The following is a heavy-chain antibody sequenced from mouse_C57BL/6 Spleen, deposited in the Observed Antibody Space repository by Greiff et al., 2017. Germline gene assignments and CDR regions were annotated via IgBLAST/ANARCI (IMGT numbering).Heavy chain of an antibody. CDR3: ARHGGDAAWFAY. CDR1: GFSLTSSG. CDR2: IWSDGST. Sequence: VMLVESGPGLVAPSQSLSITCTVSGFSLTSSGVHWVRQPPGKGLEWLVVIWSDGSTTYNSALKSRLSISKDNSKSQVFLKMNSLQTDDTAMYYCARHGGDAAWFAYWGQGTLVTVSA. J-gene: IGHJ3*01. V-gene: IGHV2-6-1*01.